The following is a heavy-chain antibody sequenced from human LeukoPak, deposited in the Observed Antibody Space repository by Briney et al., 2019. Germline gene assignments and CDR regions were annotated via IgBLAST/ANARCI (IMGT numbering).Heavy chain of an antibody. CDR2: IYYSGSI. D-gene: IGHD6-13*01. Sequence: SETLSLTCTVSGGSISNSNYYWGWIRQPPGKGLEWIGSIYYSGSIYYNTSLKSRVTISVDTSKNQFSLKLSSVTAADTAVYYCGYSSSSRSYYFDYWGQGTLVTVSS. CDR1: GGSISNSNYY. J-gene: IGHJ4*02. V-gene: IGHV4-39*01. CDR3: GYSSSSRSYYFDY.